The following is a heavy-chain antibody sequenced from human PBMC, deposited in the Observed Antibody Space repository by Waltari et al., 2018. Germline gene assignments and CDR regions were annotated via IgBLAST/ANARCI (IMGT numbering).Heavy chain of an antibody. Sequence: EVQLMESGGGLVQPGGSLRLSCAASGFALGNYVMSWVRQAPGKGVEWVSDISDSGKHTYYADSVKGRFTISRDNSKNTLYLQMNSLTVEDIAVYYCAKDETGPLFLVFDSWGPGTLVTVSS. CDR2: ISDSGKHT. CDR3: AKDETGPLFLVFDS. J-gene: IGHJ4*02. CDR1: GFALGNYV. D-gene: IGHD3-10*02. V-gene: IGHV3-23*01.